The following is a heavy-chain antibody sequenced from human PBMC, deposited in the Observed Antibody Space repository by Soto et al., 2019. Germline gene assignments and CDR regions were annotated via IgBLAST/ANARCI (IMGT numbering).Heavy chain of an antibody. V-gene: IGHV3-30*18. CDR2: ISYDGSNK. CDR1: GFTFSSYA. CDR3: AKAKPIDY. J-gene: IGHJ4*02. Sequence: GGSLRLSCAASGFTFSSYATHWVRQAPGKGLEWVAVISYDGSNKYYADSVKGRFTISRDNSKNTLYLQMNSLRAEDTAVYYCAKAKPIDYWGQGTLVTVSS.